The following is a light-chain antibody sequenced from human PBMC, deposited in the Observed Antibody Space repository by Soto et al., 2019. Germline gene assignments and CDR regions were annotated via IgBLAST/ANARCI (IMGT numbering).Light chain of an antibody. CDR1: QYVGYK. J-gene: IGKJ3*01. CDR2: ATS. V-gene: IGKV3-15*01. Sequence: EIVMTHSPATLSVSPGEGATLSCRASQYVGYKLAWYQQKPGRAPRLLIYATSIRATGVPPRFSGSGSGAEYTLTISSLQSEDFGVYFCQQYNDWPFTFGPGTRVDV. CDR3: QQYNDWPFT.